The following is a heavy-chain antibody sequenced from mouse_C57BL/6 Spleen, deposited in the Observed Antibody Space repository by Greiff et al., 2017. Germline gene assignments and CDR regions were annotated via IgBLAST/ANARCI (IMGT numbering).Heavy chain of an antibody. D-gene: IGHD1-1*01. CDR2: ISDGGSYT. V-gene: IGHV5-4*01. J-gene: IGHJ1*03. CDR1: GFTFSSYA. CDR3: ARDITTVVATDFDV. Sequence: EVMLVESGGGSVKPGRSLKLSCAASGFTFSSYAMSWVRQTPEKRLEWVATISDGGSYTYYPDNAKNNLYLQMSHLKSEDTAMYYCARDITTVVATDFDVWGTGTTFTVSS.